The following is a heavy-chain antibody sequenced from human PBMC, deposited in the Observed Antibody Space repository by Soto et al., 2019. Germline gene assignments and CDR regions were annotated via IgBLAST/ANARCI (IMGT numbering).Heavy chain of an antibody. CDR2: IFSNDEK. D-gene: IGHD3-22*01. CDR3: ARILYSYYYVSSGYYRYYFDY. CDR1: VFSLSNARMG. Sequence: QVTLKESGPVLVKPTETLTLTCTVSVFSLSNARMGVSWIRQPPGKALEWLAHIFSNDEKSYTTSLKSRLTISKHTSKSQVVLTKTNMDPVDTATYYCARILYSYYYVSSGYYRYYFDYWGQGTLVTVSS. J-gene: IGHJ4*02. V-gene: IGHV2-26*01.